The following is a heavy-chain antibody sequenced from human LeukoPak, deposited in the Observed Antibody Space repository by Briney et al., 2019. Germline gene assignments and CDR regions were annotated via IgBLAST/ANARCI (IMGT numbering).Heavy chain of an antibody. J-gene: IGHJ6*02. CDR1: EFTYG. V-gene: IGHV3-33*08. Sequence: GGSLRLSCAASEFTYGMNWVRQAPGKGLEWVAVIWYDGSNKYYADSVKGRFTISRDNSKNTLYLQMNSLRAEDTAVYYCARGIGGVVIRMDVWGQGTTVTVSS. CDR3: ARGIGGVVIRMDV. D-gene: IGHD3-3*02. CDR2: IWYDGSNK.